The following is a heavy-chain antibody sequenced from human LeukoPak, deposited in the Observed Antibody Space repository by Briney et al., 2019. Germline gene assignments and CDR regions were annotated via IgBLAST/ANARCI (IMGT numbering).Heavy chain of an antibody. J-gene: IGHJ4*02. CDR2: INPSGGGT. V-gene: IGHV1-46*03. Sequence: ASVKVSCKASGYAFTSYYMHWVRQAPGQGLEWMGIINPSGGGTSYAQKFQGRVTMTRDTSTSTVYMELRSLRSEDTAVYYCASAGYDGAFDYWGQGTLVTVSS. D-gene: IGHD5-12*01. CDR3: ASAGYDGAFDY. CDR1: GYAFTSYY.